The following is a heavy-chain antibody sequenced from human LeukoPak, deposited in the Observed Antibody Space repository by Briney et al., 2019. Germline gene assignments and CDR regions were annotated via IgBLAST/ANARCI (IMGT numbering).Heavy chain of an antibody. J-gene: IGHJ3*02. D-gene: IGHD3-10*01. CDR1: GFTFSSYS. CDR2: ITISSSTI. CDR3: ARDLRSGRPLDAFDI. V-gene: IGHV3-48*04. Sequence: GGSLRLSCAASGFTFSSYSMNWVRQAPGKGLEWVSYITISSSTIYYADSVKGRFTISRDNAKNSLYLQMNSLRAEDAAVYYCARDLRSGRPLDAFDIWGQGTMVTVSS.